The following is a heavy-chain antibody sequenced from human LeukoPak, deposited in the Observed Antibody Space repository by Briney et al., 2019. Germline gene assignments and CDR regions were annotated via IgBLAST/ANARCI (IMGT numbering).Heavy chain of an antibody. J-gene: IGHJ3*02. CDR1: GFTFSSYW. V-gene: IGHV3-7*01. CDR2: IKQDGSEK. CDR3: ARDADLGTTITGAFDI. Sequence: PGGSLRLSCAASGFTFSSYWMSWVRQAPGKGLEWVANIKQDGSEKYYVDSVKGRFTISRDNAKNSLYLQMNSLRAEDTAVYYCARDADLGTTITGAFDIWGQGTMVTVSS. D-gene: IGHD5-24*01.